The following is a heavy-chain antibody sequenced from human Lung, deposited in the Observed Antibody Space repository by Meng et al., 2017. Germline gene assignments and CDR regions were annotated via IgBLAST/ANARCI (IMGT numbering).Heavy chain of an antibody. Sequence: VQQEQAGAECKNPGASVKASCKASGYTFPDYWLHWVRRAPEQGLEWMGRINPKSGDTHYAQRFQGRVTMTGDTSISTAYMELSGLRSDDTAMYYCARDEDISAAGKLFGDYWGQGTLVTVSS. J-gene: IGHJ4*02. D-gene: IGHD6-25*01. CDR3: ARDEDISAAGKLFGDY. V-gene: IGHV1-2*06. CDR1: GYTFPDYW. CDR2: INPKSGDT.